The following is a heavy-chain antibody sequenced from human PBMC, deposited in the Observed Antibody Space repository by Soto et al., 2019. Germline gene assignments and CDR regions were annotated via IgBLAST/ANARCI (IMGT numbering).Heavy chain of an antibody. Sequence: EVQLLESGGGLVQPGRSLRLSCAASGFTFSNYAVSWVRQAPGQGLDWVSAISGGGGTTYYADSVKGRFTISRDNSKNTLFLQMNSLRAEDAAVYYCAKFFVETGSNSGWPWSFHYWGQGTLVTVSS. J-gene: IGHJ4*02. D-gene: IGHD6-25*01. CDR2: ISGGGGTT. V-gene: IGHV3-23*01. CDR3: AKFFVETGSNSGWPWSFHY. CDR1: GFTFSNYA.